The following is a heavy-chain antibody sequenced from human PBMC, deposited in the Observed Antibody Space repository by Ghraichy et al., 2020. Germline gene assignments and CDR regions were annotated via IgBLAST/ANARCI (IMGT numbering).Heavy chain of an antibody. D-gene: IGHD6-6*01. CDR2: ISSYNGNT. V-gene: IGHV1-18*04. CDR1: GYTFTSSS. CDR3: ARDPYSSSSAFDY. Sequence: ASVKVSCKASGYTFTSSSISWVRQAPGQGLQWMGWISSYNGNTNYAQKLQGRVTMTTDTSTSTAYMELRRLRSDDTAVYYCARDPYSSSSAFDYWGQGTLVTVSS. J-gene: IGHJ4*02.